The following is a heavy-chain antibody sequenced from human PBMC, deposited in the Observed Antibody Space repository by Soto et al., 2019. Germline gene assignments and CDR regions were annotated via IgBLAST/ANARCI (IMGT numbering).Heavy chain of an antibody. CDR2: FDPEDGET. CDR3: ATYLSSSWSFDP. D-gene: IGHD3-16*02. Sequence: QVQLVQSGAEVKKPGASGKVSCKVSGYTLTALSMHWVRQAPGKGLEWMGGFDPEDGETIYAQKFQGRVTMTEDTSTDTAYMELSSLRSEDTAVYYCATYLSSSWSFDPWGQGTLVTVSS. CDR1: GYTLTALS. V-gene: IGHV1-24*01. J-gene: IGHJ5*02.